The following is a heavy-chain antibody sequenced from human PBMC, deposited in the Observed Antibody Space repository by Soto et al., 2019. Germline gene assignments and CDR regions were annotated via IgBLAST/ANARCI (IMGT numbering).Heavy chain of an antibody. J-gene: IGHJ4*02. Sequence: SETLSLTCTVSGGSISTYYWGWIRQPPGKGLEWIGSIYYSGSTYNNPSLRSRVSMSIDTSKDQFSLKLKSVTAADTALYFCARQRTSVVTQAYFDVWGPGSLVTVSS. CDR1: GGSISTYY. CDR3: ARQRTSVVTQAYFDV. V-gene: IGHV4-39*01. CDR2: IYYSGST. D-gene: IGHD2-21*02.